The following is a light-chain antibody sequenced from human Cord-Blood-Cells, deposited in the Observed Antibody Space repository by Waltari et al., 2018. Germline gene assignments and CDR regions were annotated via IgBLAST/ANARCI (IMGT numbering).Light chain of an antibody. CDR1: QDISNY. V-gene: IGKV1-33*01. J-gene: IGKJ4*01. CDR3: QQYDNLPPLT. Sequence: DIQMTQSPSSLSASVGARVNITCQASQDISNYLNWYQQKPGKAPKLLIYDASNLETGVPSRFSGSGSGTDFTFTISSLQPEDIATYYCQQYDNLPPLTFGGGTKVEIK. CDR2: DAS.